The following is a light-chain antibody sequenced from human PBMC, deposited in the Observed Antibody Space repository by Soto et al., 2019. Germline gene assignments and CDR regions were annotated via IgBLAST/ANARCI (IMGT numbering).Light chain of an antibody. V-gene: IGKV4-1*01. CDR1: QSVLYSSNNKNY. Sequence: DIVMTQSPDSLAVSLGERATINCKSSQSVLYSSNNKNYLAWYQQKPGQPPKLLIYWASTRESGVPDRFSGSRSGTDFTLTISSLHAEDVAVYHCQQYYTTPITFGQGTRVEVK. J-gene: IGKJ5*01. CDR3: QQYYTTPIT. CDR2: WAS.